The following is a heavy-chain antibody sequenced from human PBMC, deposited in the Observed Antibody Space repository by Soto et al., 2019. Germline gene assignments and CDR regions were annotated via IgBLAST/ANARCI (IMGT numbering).Heavy chain of an antibody. CDR3: VKDRYIDY. Sequence: GGSLRLSCSVFGFTFSSYAMHWVRQAPGKGLQYVSSISNNRGSTYYADSVKGRFTISRDNSKNTLYLQMSSLRVEDTAVYYCVKDRYIDYWGQGTLVTVSS. CDR2: ISNNRGST. V-gene: IGHV3-64D*06. J-gene: IGHJ4*02. CDR1: GFTFSSYA.